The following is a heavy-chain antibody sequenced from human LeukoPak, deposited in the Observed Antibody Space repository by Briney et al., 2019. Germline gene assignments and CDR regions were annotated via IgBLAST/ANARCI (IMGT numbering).Heavy chain of an antibody. CDR3: AKDAFITMVRGVTPNLGY. J-gene: IGHJ4*02. V-gene: IGHV3-30*18. Sequence: GGSLRLSCAASGFTFNRYGMHWVRQAPGKGLEWVAVISFDGKVSYYADSVKGRFTISRDNSKNTLYLQMNSLRAEDTAVYYCAKDAFITMVRGVTPNLGYWGQGTLVTVSS. CDR1: GFTFNRYG. CDR2: ISFDGKVS. D-gene: IGHD3-10*01.